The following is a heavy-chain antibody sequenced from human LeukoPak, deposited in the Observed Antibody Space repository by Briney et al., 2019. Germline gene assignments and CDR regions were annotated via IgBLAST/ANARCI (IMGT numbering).Heavy chain of an antibody. Sequence: ASVKVSCKASGYTFTSYYMHWVRQAPGQGLEWMGIINPSGGSTSYAQKFQGRVTMTRDMSTSTVYMELSSLRSDDTAVYFCARESGYTSTWYIDWGQGTLVTVSS. J-gene: IGHJ4*02. CDR2: INPSGGST. CDR3: ARESGYTSTWYID. V-gene: IGHV1-46*01. CDR1: GYTFTSYY. D-gene: IGHD6-13*01.